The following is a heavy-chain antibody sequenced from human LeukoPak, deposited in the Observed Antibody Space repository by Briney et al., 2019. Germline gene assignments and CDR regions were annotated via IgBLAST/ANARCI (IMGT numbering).Heavy chain of an antibody. J-gene: IGHJ3*01. Sequence: GGSLRLSCAASGFTFSGSAMHWVRQASGKGLEWVGRIRSKANSHATAYAASVKGRFTISRDDSKNTAYLQMNSLKTEDTAVYYCTRPVAGTSDAFDVWGQGTMVTVSS. CDR1: GFTFSGSA. CDR2: IRSKANSHAT. V-gene: IGHV3-73*01. CDR3: TRPVAGTSDAFDV. D-gene: IGHD6-19*01.